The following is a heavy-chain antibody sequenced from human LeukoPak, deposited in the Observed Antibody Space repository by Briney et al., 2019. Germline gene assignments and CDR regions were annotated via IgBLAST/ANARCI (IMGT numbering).Heavy chain of an antibody. Sequence: PGGSLRLSCAASVVIISRYAMSWVRQALGKGGEGVSAINDRGDNTYYAGFVKGRFTISRDNSKSTVYLQMNSLRTEDTAVYYCAKDRVSPGFNWFDPWGQGTLVTVSS. CDR3: AKDRVSPGFNWFDP. J-gene: IGHJ5*02. CDR2: INDRGDNT. D-gene: IGHD2/OR15-2a*01. V-gene: IGHV3-23*01. CDR1: VVIISRYA.